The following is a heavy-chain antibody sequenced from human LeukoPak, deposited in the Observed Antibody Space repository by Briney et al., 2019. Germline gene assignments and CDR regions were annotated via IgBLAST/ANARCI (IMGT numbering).Heavy chain of an antibody. D-gene: IGHD3-22*01. CDR3: AKVRDTYYYDSSGHFDY. CDR2: ISGSGGST. Sequence: GGSLRLSCAASGFTFSSYAMSWVRQAPGKGLEWVSAISGSGGSTYYADSVKGRFTISRDNSKNTLYLQMNSLRAEDTAVYYCAKVRDTYYYDSSGHFDYRGQGTLVTVSS. V-gene: IGHV3-23*01. CDR1: GFTFSSYA. J-gene: IGHJ4*02.